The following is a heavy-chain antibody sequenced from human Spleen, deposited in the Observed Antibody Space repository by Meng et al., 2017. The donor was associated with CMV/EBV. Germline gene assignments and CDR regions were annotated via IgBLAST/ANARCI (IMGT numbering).Heavy chain of an antibody. CDR2: INPNSGGT. CDR1: RYTFTGYY. CDR3: ARAYGSGSSIDQYYFDY. J-gene: IGHJ4*02. V-gene: IGHV1-2*07. D-gene: IGHD3-10*01. Sequence: ASVKVSCKASRYTFTGYYIHWVRQAPRQGLEWMGWINPNSGGTNYAHKFHGRVTMARDTSINTAYMDLTGLTSDDTAIYYCARAYGSGSSIDQYYFDYWGQGTLVTVSS.